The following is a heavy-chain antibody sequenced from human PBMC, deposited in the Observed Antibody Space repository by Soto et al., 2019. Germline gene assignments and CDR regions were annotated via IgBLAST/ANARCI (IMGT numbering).Heavy chain of an antibody. J-gene: IGHJ5*02. D-gene: IGHD2-21*02. V-gene: IGHV4-4*02. CDR3: AKVGTYNGFDP. CDR2: IYHIGIT. Sequence: QVHLQESGPGLVKPSGTLSLTCAVSGASISSSNWWSWVRQPPGKGLEWIGEIYHIGITNYNASLKSRVTISLNKLTNQFSLNLTSVTAADTAVYYCAKVGTYNGFDPWGHGTRVTVSS. CDR1: GASISSSNW.